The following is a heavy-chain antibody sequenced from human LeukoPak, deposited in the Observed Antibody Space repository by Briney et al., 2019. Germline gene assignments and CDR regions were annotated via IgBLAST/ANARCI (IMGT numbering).Heavy chain of an antibody. CDR1: GGSISSYY. D-gene: IGHD3-9*01. CDR2: IYYSGST. Sequence: SETLSLTCTVSGGSISSYYWSWIRQPPGKGPEWIGYIYYSGSTNYNPSLKSRVTISVDTSKNQFSLKLSSVTAADTAVYYCARSQALFDWLLRDGMDVWGQGTTVTVSS. V-gene: IGHV4-59*08. CDR3: ARSQALFDWLLRDGMDV. J-gene: IGHJ6*02.